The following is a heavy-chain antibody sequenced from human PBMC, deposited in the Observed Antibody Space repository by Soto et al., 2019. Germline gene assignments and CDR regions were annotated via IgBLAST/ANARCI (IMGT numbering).Heavy chain of an antibody. CDR1: GDSMSSSDYY. CDR3: ARRTVNIRTFYSGLKTHCFDY. CDR2: IYYSGST. D-gene: IGHD6-19*01. Sequence: SETLSLTCAVSGDSMSSSDYYWGWIRQPPGKGLEWIGSIYYSGSTYYNPFLQSRVAISVDTSKNQFSLKLKSVTAADTAIYYCARRTVNIRTFYSGLKTHCFDYWGQGAPVTVSS. J-gene: IGHJ4*02. V-gene: IGHV4-39*01.